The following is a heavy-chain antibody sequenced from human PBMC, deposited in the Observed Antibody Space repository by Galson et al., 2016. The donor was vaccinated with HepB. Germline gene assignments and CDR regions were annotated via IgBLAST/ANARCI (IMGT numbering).Heavy chain of an antibody. J-gene: IGHJ5*02. CDR3: FRAGGGNWLDP. Sequence: TLSLTCTVSGGSITRGGNSWTWIRQTPGKGLEWIGYINHSGATYYTPSLKSRVTISEDRSNNQFFLNLSSVTAADKAVYYCFRAGGGNWLDPWGQGLLVTVSS. D-gene: IGHD3-10*01. CDR1: GGSITRGGNS. V-gene: IGHV4-30-2*01. CDR2: INHSGAT.